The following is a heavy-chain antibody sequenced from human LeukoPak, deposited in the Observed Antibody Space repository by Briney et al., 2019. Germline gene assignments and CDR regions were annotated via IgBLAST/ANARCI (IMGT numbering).Heavy chain of an antibody. D-gene: IGHD3-9*01. J-gene: IGHJ4*02. V-gene: IGHV3-72*01. CDR2: SKNKANAYST. Sequence: PRGSLRLSCAVSGFTFSDHYMDWVRQAPGKGLEWIGRSKNKANAYSTVYAASVKGRFTFSRDDPKNSLYLQMDSLRDEDTAVYYCSRIFYHGSTGYYPDHWGQGTLVTVSS. CDR3: SRIFYHGSTGYYPDH. CDR1: GFTFSDHY.